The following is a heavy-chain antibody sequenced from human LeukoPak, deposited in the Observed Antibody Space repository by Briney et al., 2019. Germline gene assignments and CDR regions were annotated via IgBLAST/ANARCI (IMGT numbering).Heavy chain of an antibody. J-gene: IGHJ4*02. CDR2: IIPIFGTA. CDR3: ARAGEWELPFDY. CDR1: GGTFSSYA. Sequence: SVKVSCEASGGTFSSYAISWVRQAPGQGLEWMGGIIPIFGTANYAQKFQGRVTITADESTSTAYMELSSLRSEDTAVYYCARAGEWELPFDYWGQGTLVTVSS. V-gene: IGHV1-69*13. D-gene: IGHD1-26*01.